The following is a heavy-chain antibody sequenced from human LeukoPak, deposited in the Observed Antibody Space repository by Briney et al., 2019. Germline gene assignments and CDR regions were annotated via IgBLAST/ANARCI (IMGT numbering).Heavy chain of an antibody. V-gene: IGHV4-34*01. D-gene: IGHD5-24*01. CDR3: ARGGVEMATIYAFDI. Sequence: PSETLSLTCAVYGGSFSGYYWSWIREPPGKGLEWSGEINHSGSTNYNPSLKNRLTISVDASKNQSSLKLSSVTAADTAVYYCARGGVEMATIYAFDIWGQGTMVTVSS. J-gene: IGHJ3*02. CDR1: GGSFSGYY. CDR2: INHSGST.